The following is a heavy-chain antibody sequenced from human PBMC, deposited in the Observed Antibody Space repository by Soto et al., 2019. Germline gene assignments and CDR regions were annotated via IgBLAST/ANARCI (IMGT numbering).Heavy chain of an antibody. CDR3: AKGRIAAAKTPVDY. V-gene: IGHV3-23*01. Sequence: GGSLRLSCAASGFTFSSYAMSWVRQAPGKGLEWVSAISGSGCSTYYADSVKGRFTISRDNSKNTLYLQMNSLRAEDTAVYYCAKGRIAAAKTPVDYWGQGTLVTVSS. D-gene: IGHD6-13*01. J-gene: IGHJ4*02. CDR1: GFTFSSYA. CDR2: ISGSGCST.